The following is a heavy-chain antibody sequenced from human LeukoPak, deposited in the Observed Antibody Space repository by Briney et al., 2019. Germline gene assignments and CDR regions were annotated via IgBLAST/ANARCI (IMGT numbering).Heavy chain of an antibody. CDR3: ARAGIVGATDY. V-gene: IGHV3-48*01. D-gene: IGHD1-26*01. CDR1: GFTFSSYS. J-gene: IGHJ4*02. Sequence: GGSLRLSCAASGFTFSSYSMNWVRQAPGKGLEWVSYISSSSSTIYYADSVKGRFTISRDNAKNSLYLQMNSLRAEDTAVYYCARAGIVGATDYWGQGTLVAVSS. CDR2: ISSSSSTI.